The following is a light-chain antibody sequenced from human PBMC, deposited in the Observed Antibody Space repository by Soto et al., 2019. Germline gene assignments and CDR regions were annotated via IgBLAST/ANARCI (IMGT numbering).Light chain of an antibody. Sequence: QSALTQLPSAPGSPGQSVTISCTGTSSDVGGYNYVSWYQQHPGKAPKLMIYEVSKRPSGVPDRFSGSKSGNTASLTVSGLQAEDEDDYYCSSYEGSNNYVFGTGTKVTVL. V-gene: IGLV2-8*01. CDR2: EVS. J-gene: IGLJ1*01. CDR1: SSDVGGYNY. CDR3: SSYEGSNNYV.